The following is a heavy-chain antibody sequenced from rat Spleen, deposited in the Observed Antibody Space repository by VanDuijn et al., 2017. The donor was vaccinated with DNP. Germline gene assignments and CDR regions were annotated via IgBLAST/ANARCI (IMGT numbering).Heavy chain of an antibody. Sequence: EVQLVESGGGLVQSGRSLKLSCAASGFTFSDHNMAWVRQVPKKGLEWVASSSYDGSRVHYRDSVKGRFTISRDNAKSSLYLQMDSLRSEDTATYYCARSGRSFDYWGQGVMVTVSS. D-gene: IGHD5-1*01. J-gene: IGHJ2*01. CDR2: SSYDGSRV. CDR3: ARSGRSFDY. V-gene: IGHV5-7*01. CDR1: GFTFSDHN.